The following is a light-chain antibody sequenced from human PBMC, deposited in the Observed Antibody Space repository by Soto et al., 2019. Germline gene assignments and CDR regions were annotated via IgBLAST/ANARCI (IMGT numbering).Light chain of an antibody. CDR3: QKIYSTPWK. V-gene: IGKV1-39*01. Sequence: DIQMTQSPSSLSASVGDIVTITCRASQSISTYLNWYQQKPGKAPELLLYDASRLQSGVPSRFSGSGSGTDFTLTISSLQPEDFAAYYCQKIYSTPWKFGQGTKVDIK. CDR1: QSISTY. J-gene: IGKJ1*01. CDR2: DAS.